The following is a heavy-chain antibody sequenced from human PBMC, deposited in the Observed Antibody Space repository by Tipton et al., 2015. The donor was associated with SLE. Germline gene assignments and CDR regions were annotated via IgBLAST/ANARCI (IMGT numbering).Heavy chain of an antibody. D-gene: IGHD6-6*01. CDR1: SDSISSGESY. J-gene: IGHJ6*03. CDR2: IYYTGTT. CDR3: ARASSIAVRYFYYYMDV. Sequence: TLSLTCTVSSDSISSGESYWSWIRQHPGKGLEWVGYIYYTGTTYYNPSLKSRATISVDTSKNQFSLSLNSVTAADTAVYYCARASSIAVRYFYYYMDVWGKGTAVTVSS. V-gene: IGHV4-31*03.